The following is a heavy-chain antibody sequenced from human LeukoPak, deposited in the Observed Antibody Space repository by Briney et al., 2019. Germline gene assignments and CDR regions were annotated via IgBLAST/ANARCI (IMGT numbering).Heavy chain of an antibody. J-gene: IGHJ2*01. CDR1: GFTFSNYE. CDR3: ARDPGGADF. D-gene: IGHD3-16*01. CDR2: IGSSGSTI. Sequence: PGGSLRLXCAASGFTFSNYEMNWVRQAPGKGLEWVSYIGSSGSTIYYTDSVKGRFTISRDNAKNSLYLQMNSLRADDTAVYYCARDPGGADFWGRGTLVTVSS. V-gene: IGHV3-48*03.